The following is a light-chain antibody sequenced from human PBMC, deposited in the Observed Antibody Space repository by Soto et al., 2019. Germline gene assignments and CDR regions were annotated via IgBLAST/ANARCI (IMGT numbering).Light chain of an antibody. Sequence: DIVMTQTPLSSGVTLGQPACISGMSSQSLLHSDGITYLSCLQQRQGQPPRLLIYKISNRFSGVPDRFSGSGAATDLTLKISRVEAKDVGVYYCMHATQFPRKFCRGTKVDI. V-gene: IGKV2-24*01. CDR3: MHATQFPRK. CDR2: KIS. CDR1: QSLLHSDGITY. J-gene: IGKJ4*01.